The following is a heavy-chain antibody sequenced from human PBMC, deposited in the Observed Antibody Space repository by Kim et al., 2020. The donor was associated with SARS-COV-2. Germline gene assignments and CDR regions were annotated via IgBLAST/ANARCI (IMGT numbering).Heavy chain of an antibody. V-gene: IGHV4-31*03. D-gene: IGHD2-2*01. J-gene: IGHJ2*01. CDR2: IYYSGST. CDR3: ARDLDCSSTSCLRYFDL. Sequence: SETLSLTCTVSGGSISSGGYYWSWIRQHPGKGLEWIGYIYYSGSTYYNPSLKSRVTISVDTSKNQFSLKLSSVTAADTAVYYCARDLDCSSTSCLRYFDLWGRGTLVTVSS. CDR1: GGSISSGGYY.